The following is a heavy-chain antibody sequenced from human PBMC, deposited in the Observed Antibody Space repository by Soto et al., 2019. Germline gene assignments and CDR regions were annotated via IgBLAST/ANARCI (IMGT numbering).Heavy chain of an antibody. D-gene: IGHD1-1*01. V-gene: IGHV1-18*01. Sequence: QVHLVQSGAEVKKPGASVKVSCRGSGYAFTTYGITWVRQAPGQGLEWMGWISAHNGNTNYAQKLQGRVTVTRDTSTSTSYMELRSLRSDDTAVYYCARGRYGDYWGQGALVTVSS. CDR2: ISAHNGNT. J-gene: IGHJ4*02. CDR1: GYAFTTYG. CDR3: ARGRYGDY.